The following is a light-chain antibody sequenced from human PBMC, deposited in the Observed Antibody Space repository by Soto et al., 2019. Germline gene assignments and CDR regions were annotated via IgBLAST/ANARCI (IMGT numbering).Light chain of an antibody. V-gene: IGLV2-14*03. CDR1: TSDVGGYHY. Sequence: QSALTQPASVSGSPGQSITISCTGTTSDVGGYHYVSLYQQHPGKAPKLMIYDVSNRPSGVSNRFAGSNSGNTASLTISGLQAEDEADYSCSPYTSISTLDVVFGGGTTLTVL. CDR2: DVS. CDR3: SPYTSISTLDVV. J-gene: IGLJ2*01.